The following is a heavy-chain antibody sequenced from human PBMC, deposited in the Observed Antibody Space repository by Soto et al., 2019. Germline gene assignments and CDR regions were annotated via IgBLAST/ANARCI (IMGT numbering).Heavy chain of an antibody. CDR1: GGTFSSYA. J-gene: IGHJ5*02. Sequence: SVKVSCKASGGTFSSYAISWVRQAPGQGLEWMGGIIPIFGTANYAQKFQGRVTITADKSTSTAYMELSSLRSEDTAVYYCAIFSLRYIAAPTGFDPWGQGTLVTVSS. CDR3: AIFSLRYIAAPTGFDP. D-gene: IGHD6-6*01. CDR2: IIPIFGTA. V-gene: IGHV1-69*06.